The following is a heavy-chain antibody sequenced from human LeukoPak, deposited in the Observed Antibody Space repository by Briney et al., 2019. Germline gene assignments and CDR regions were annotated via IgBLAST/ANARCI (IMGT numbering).Heavy chain of an antibody. CDR2: IYYSGST. Sequence: SETLSLTCTVSGGSISSSSYYWGWIRQPPGKGLEWIGSIYYSGSTYYNPSLKSRVTISVDTSKNQFSLKLSSVTAADTAVYYCARVRSSSWYARLRAEYFQHWGQGTLVTVSS. D-gene: IGHD6-13*01. V-gene: IGHV4-39*07. CDR3: ARVRSSSWYARLRAEYFQH. CDR1: GGSISSSSYY. J-gene: IGHJ1*01.